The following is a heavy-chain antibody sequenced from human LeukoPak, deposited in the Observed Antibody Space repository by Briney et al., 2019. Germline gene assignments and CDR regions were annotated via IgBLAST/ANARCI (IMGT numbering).Heavy chain of an antibody. J-gene: IGHJ4*02. D-gene: IGHD7-27*01. CDR1: GYTFTSYG. V-gene: IGHV1-18*01. Sequence: ASVNVSCKATGYTFTSYGISWVRQAPGQGLEWMGWISSNNDNTNYAQKLQGRVTMTTDTSTSTAYMELRSLRSDDTALYFRARDWGSIKVIADYWGQGTLVTVSS. CDR2: ISSNNDNT. CDR3: ARDWGSIKVIADY.